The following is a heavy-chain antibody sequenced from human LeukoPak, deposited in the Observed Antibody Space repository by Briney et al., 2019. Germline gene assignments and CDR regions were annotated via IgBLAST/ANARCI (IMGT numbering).Heavy chain of an antibody. Sequence: SETLSLTCTVSGGSISSGDYYWSWIRQPPGKGREWIGYIYYSGSTYYNPSLKSRVTISVDTSTTQFSLKLSSVTAADTAVYYCAREETATMNWFDPWGQGTLVTVSS. J-gene: IGHJ5*02. V-gene: IGHV4-30-4*08. CDR2: IYYSGST. CDR1: GGSISSGDYY. CDR3: AREETATMNWFDP. D-gene: IGHD5-24*01.